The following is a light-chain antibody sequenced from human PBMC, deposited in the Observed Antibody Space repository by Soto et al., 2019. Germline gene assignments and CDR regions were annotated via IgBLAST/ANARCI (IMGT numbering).Light chain of an antibody. Sequence: DIQMTQSPSSLSASVGDRVTITCQASQDIKNYLNWYQQKPGKAPKLLIYETSNLETGVPSMFSGSGSVRSFTFTISSLPPEDIAPYYWQQYDDFITFGGGTRIEIK. V-gene: IGKV1-33*01. CDR1: QDIKNY. CDR3: QQYDDFIT. J-gene: IGKJ4*01. CDR2: ETS.